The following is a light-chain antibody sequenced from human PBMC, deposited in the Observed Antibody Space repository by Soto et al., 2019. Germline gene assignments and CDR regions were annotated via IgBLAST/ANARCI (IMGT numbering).Light chain of an antibody. CDR1: SSDVGSSNL. J-gene: IGLJ2*01. V-gene: IGLV2-23*01. Sequence: SVLTQPASVSGSPGQSITISCTATSSDVGSSNLVSWYQQNPGKAPKLMIYEGSKRPSGVSNRFSGSKSGNTASLTISGLQAEDEADYYCCSYAGSSTAVIFGGGTKLTVL. CDR3: CSYAGSSTAVI. CDR2: EGS.